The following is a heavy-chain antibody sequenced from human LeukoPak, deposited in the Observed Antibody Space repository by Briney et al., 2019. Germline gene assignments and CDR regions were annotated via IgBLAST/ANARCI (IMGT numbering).Heavy chain of an antibody. Sequence: SETLSLTCTASGDSISSGDYYWSWIRQPAGKGLEWIGRISSSGSTNYNPSLKGRVTISVDTSKNQFSLKLSSVTAADTAVYFCARGPYSYDSSGAFDIWGQGTMVTVSS. J-gene: IGHJ3*02. D-gene: IGHD3-22*01. CDR2: ISSSGST. V-gene: IGHV4-61*02. CDR3: ARGPYSYDSSGAFDI. CDR1: GDSISSGDYY.